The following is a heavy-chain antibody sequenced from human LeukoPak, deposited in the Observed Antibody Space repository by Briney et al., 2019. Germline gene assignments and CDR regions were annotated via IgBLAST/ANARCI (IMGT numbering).Heavy chain of an antibody. J-gene: IGHJ3*02. CDR1: GFTFSTYS. CDR2: ISSSSSTI. V-gene: IGHV3-48*01. Sequence: GGSLRLSCAASGFTFSTYSMNWVRQAPGKGLEWVSYISSSSSTIYYADSVKGRFTISRDNSKNTLYLQMNSLRAEDTAVYYCAKANVKYCSGGSCFDAFDIWGQGTMITVSS. D-gene: IGHD2-15*01. CDR3: AKANVKYCSGGSCFDAFDI.